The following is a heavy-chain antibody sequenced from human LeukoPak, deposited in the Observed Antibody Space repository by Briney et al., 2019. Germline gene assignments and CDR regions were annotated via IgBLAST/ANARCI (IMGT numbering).Heavy chain of an antibody. CDR1: GGSISSYY. D-gene: IGHD3-3*01. CDR2: IYYSGST. Sequence: PSETLSLTCTVSGGSISSYYWSWIRQPPGKGLEWIGYIYYSGSTNYNPSLKSRVTISVDTSKNQFSLKLSSVTAADTAVYYCARSHGSGVRYWGQGTLVTVSS. CDR3: ARSHGSGVRY. V-gene: IGHV4-59*01. J-gene: IGHJ4*02.